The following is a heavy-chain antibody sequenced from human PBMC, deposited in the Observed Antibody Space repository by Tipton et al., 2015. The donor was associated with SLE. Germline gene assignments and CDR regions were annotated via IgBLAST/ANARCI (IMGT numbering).Heavy chain of an antibody. V-gene: IGHV4-4*02. CDR1: GGSIISSSW. D-gene: IGHD2-2*01. J-gene: IGHJ4*02. CDR2: INHSGST. Sequence: TLSLTCAVSGGSIISSSWWSWVRQPPGKGLEWIGEINHSGSTNYNPSLKSRVTISVDTSKNQFSLQLNSVTPEDTAVYYCARVWGTGSRGVDYWGQGTPVTVSS. CDR3: ARVWGTGSRGVDY.